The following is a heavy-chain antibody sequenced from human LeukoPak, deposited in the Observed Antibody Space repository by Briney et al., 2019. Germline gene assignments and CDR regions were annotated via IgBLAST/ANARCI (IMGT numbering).Heavy chain of an antibody. CDR2: IYSTGST. CDR1: GGSISSNY. Sequence: PSETLSLTCTVSGGSISSNYWSWIRQPPGKGLEWIGYIYSTGSTNYNPSLKSRVTMSVDTSKNQFSLKLSSVTAADTAVYYCARDRWYQLPEYNWFDPWGQGTLVTVSS. D-gene: IGHD2-2*01. J-gene: IGHJ5*02. V-gene: IGHV4-59*12. CDR3: ARDRWYQLPEYNWFDP.